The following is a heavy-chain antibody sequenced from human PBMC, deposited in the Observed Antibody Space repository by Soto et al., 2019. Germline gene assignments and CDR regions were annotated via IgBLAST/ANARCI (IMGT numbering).Heavy chain of an antibody. V-gene: IGHV3-23*01. CDR3: AKDPDDFWSGYWYYYDYMDV. J-gene: IGHJ6*03. Sequence: GGSLRLSCAASGFTFSSYAMSWVRQAPGKGLEWVSAISGSGGSTYYADSGKGRFTMSRDNSKNTLYLEMNSLRAEDTAVYYCAKDPDDFWSGYWYYYDYMDVWGKGTTVTVSS. CDR2: ISGSGGST. CDR1: GFTFSSYA. D-gene: IGHD3-3*01.